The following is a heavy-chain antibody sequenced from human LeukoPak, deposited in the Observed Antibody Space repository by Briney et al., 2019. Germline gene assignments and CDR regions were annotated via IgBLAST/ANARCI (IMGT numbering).Heavy chain of an antibody. D-gene: IGHD5-12*01. CDR1: GFTFSSYW. CDR3: ARGKIGGYDVFDP. CDR2: INSDGSST. V-gene: IGHV3-74*01. Sequence: PGGSLRLSCAASGFTFSSYWMHWVRQAPGKGLVWVSRINSDGSSTSYADSVKGRFTISRDNAKNTLYLQMNSLRAEDTAVYYCARGKIGGYDVFDPWGQGTLVTVSS. J-gene: IGHJ5*02.